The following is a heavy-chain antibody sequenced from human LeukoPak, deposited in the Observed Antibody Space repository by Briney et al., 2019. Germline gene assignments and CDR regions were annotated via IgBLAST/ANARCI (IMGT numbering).Heavy chain of an antibody. V-gene: IGHV3-23*01. Sequence: GGSLRLSCAASGFTFSSYAMSWVRQAPGEGLEWVSAISGSGGSTYYADSVKGRFTISRDNSKNTLYLQMNSLRVEDTAVYYCAKGTARTTVYYMDVWGKGTTVTVSS. CDR3: AKGTARTTVYYMDV. CDR2: ISGSGGST. D-gene: IGHD4-11*01. CDR1: GFTFSSYA. J-gene: IGHJ6*03.